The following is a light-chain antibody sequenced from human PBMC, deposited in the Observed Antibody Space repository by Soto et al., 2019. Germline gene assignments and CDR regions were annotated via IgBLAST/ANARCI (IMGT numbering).Light chain of an antibody. CDR1: QSVSSSY. J-gene: IGKJ5*01. Sequence: EIVLTQSPGTLSLSPGERATLSCRASQSVSSSYLAWYQQKPGQAPRLLIYGASSRVTGIPDIFSGSGSGTDFTLTISGLEPEDFAVYYCQQHGSSPITFGQGTRLEIK. CDR3: QQHGSSPIT. CDR2: GAS. V-gene: IGKV3-20*01.